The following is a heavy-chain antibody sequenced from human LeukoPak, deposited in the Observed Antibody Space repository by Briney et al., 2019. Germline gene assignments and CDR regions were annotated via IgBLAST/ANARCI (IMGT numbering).Heavy chain of an antibody. J-gene: IGHJ4*02. CDR2: ISSSSSYI. CDR1: GFTFSSYS. CDR3: AENLIAAAGHYYFDY. Sequence: AGGSLRLSCAASGFTFSSYSMNWVRQAPGKGLGWVSSISSSSSYIYYADSVKGRFTISRDNAKNSLYLQMNSLRAEDTAVYYCAENLIAAAGHYYFDYWGQGTLVTVSS. D-gene: IGHD6-13*01. V-gene: IGHV3-21*01.